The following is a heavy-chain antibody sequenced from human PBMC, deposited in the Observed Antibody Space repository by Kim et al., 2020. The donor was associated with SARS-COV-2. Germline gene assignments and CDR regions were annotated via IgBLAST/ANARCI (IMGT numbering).Heavy chain of an antibody. Sequence: GGSLRLSCAASGFSFRSYGLHWVRQAPGKGPEWVAYISYDASDKFYADSVKGRFTISRDNSKNTLYLQTNSLRVDDTAVFYCARGPVDPKDGWYFDLWGRGTLVTVSS. CDR2: ISYDASDK. J-gene: IGHJ2*01. CDR1: GFSFRSYG. CDR3: ARGPVDPKDGWYFDL. V-gene: IGHV3-33*01. D-gene: IGHD2-21*01.